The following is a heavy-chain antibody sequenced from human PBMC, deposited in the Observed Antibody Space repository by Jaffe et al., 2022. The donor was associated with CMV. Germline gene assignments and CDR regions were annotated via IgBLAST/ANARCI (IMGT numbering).Heavy chain of an antibody. Sequence: EVQLVQSGAEVKKPGESLKISCKGVGYSFPNYWIAWVRQTPGKGLEWMGMIYPGDSDTRYGPSLQGRATMSVDKFMNTAYLQWSSLKASDTAIYYCARHRGQNWSDAFDVWGQGTMVTVSS. CDR2: IYPGDSDT. V-gene: IGHV5-51*01. D-gene: IGHD3-10*01. CDR1: GYSFPNYW. CDR3: ARHRGQNWSDAFDV. J-gene: IGHJ3*01.